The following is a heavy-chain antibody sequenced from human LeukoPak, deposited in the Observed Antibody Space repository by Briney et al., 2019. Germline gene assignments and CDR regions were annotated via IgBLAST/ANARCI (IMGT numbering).Heavy chain of an antibody. CDR3: ARALIAVAGHYYYYYMDV. D-gene: IGHD6-19*01. J-gene: IGHJ6*03. CDR2: ISYDGNEK. Sequence: GGSLRLSCAASGFTFSNYGMHWVRQAPGKGLEWVAVISYDGNEKYYADSVKGRFTISRDNSENTLYLQMNNLRSEDTAVYYCARALIAVAGHYYYYYMDVWGKGTTVTVSS. CDR1: GFTFSNYG. V-gene: IGHV3-30*03.